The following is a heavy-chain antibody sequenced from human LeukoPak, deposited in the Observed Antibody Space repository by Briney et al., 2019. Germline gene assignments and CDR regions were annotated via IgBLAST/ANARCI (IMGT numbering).Heavy chain of an antibody. CDR3: ARGYYYDSSGYYYDY. V-gene: IGHV4-34*01. CDR2: INHSGST. D-gene: IGHD3-22*01. J-gene: IGHJ4*02. CDR1: GGSFSGYY. Sequence: SETLSLTCAVYGGSFSGYYWSWIRQPPGKGLEWIGEINHSGSTNYNPSLKSRVTISVDTSKNQFSLKLSSVTAADTAVYYCARGYYYDSSGYYYDYWGQGTLVTVSS.